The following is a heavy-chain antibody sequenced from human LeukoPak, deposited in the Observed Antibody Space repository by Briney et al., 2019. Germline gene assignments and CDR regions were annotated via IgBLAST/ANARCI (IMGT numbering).Heavy chain of an antibody. CDR3: ARESYSGSGTYFTFDY. D-gene: IGHD3-10*01. Sequence: GVSLRLSCAASGFTFRDYYMSWIRQAPGKGLEWVSYISNSGGATNYGDSVGGRFTISRDNSKNSLYLEMNSLRAEDTARYYCARESYSGSGTYFTFDYWGQGILVTVSS. CDR2: ISNSGGAT. CDR1: GFTFRDYY. V-gene: IGHV3-11*01. J-gene: IGHJ4*02.